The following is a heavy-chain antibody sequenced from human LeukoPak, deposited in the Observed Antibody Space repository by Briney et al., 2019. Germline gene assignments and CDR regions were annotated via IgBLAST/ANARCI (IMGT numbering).Heavy chain of an antibody. CDR2: INANSGGT. D-gene: IGHD5-12*01. Sequence: ASVKVSCKASGYTFTGYYMHWMRQAPGQGLEWMGWINANSGGTNYAQKFQGRVTLTRDTSSTTAYMELSRLGSDDSAVYYCARADVAPNFDYWGQGTLVTVSS. CDR1: GYTFTGYY. V-gene: IGHV1-2*02. CDR3: ARADVAPNFDY. J-gene: IGHJ4*02.